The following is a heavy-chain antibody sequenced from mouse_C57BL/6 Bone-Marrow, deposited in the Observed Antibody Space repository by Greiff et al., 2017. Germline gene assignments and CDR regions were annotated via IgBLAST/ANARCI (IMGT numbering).Heavy chain of an antibody. CDR2: FYPGSGSI. V-gene: IGHV1-62-2*01. Sequence: VQLQQSGAELVKPGASVKLSCKASGYTFTEYTIHWVKQRSGQGLAWIGWFYPGSGSIKYNEKFQDEATLTADKYSRPVYMELSRLTSESSAFYFCAIHDLTGTRDFDVWGTGTTVTVSS. J-gene: IGHJ1*03. CDR1: GYTFTEYT. CDR3: AIHDLTGTRDFDV. D-gene: IGHD4-1*01.